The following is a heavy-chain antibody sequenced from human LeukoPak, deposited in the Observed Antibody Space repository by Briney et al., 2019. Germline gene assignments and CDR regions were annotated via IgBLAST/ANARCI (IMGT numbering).Heavy chain of an antibody. V-gene: IGHV4-4*07. D-gene: IGHD4-17*01. Sequence: PSETLSLTCTVSGGTMTNYYWSWIRQPAGKELEWIGRIYSSGSTNYNPSLKSRVTMSVDTSKNQFSLNLTSVTAADTAVYYCARGTMTTVTYYFDYWGQGTLVTVSS. CDR1: GGTMTNYY. CDR2: IYSSGST. J-gene: IGHJ4*02. CDR3: ARGTMTTVTYYFDY.